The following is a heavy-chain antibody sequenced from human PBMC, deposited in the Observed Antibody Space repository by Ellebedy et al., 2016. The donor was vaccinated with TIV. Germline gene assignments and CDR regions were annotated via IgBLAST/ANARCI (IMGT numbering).Heavy chain of an antibody. CDR1: GITFGTYW. J-gene: IGHJ5*01. CDR2: IKQHGGDE. D-gene: IGHD2-2*01. Sequence: GESLKISXAASGITFGTYWMSWVRQIPGKGLEWVANIKQHGGDEYYVDSVKGRFTISRDNAKNSVYLQMNSLRVEDTAVYYCARADLHSNVVVPAALDSWGQGTLVTVSS. V-gene: IGHV3-7*01. CDR3: ARADLHSNVVVPAALDS.